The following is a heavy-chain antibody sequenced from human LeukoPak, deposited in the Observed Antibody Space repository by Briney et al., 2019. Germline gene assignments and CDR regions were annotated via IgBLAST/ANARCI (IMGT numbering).Heavy chain of an antibody. D-gene: IGHD2-15*01. J-gene: IGHJ4*02. CDR1: GYTFTSYG. Sequence: GSSVKVSCKASGYTFTSYGISWVRQAPGQGVEWMGWISAYNGNTNYAQKLQGRVTMTTDTSTSTAYMELRSLRSDDTAVYYCARRYCSGGSCYDGDYWGQGTLVTVSS. CDR2: ISAYNGNT. V-gene: IGHV1-18*01. CDR3: ARRYCSGGSCYDGDY.